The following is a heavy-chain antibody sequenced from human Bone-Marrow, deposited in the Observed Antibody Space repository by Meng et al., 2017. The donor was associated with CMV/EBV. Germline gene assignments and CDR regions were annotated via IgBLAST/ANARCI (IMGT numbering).Heavy chain of an antibody. CDR1: GFTFSSYG. J-gene: IGHJ4*02. D-gene: IGHD5-24*01. V-gene: IGHV3-30*02. CDR3: ARGKGWLQSSPSDH. Sequence: GGSLRLSCAASGFTFSSYGMHWVRQAPGKGLEWVAFIRYDGSNKYYADSVKDRFTISRDNSKNTLYLQIDSLRAEDTAVYYCARGKGWLQSSPSDHWGQGTLVTVYS. CDR2: IRYDGSNK.